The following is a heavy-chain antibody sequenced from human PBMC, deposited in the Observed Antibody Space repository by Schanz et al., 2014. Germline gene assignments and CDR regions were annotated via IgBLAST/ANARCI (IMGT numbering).Heavy chain of an antibody. CDR3: VRVSFADPRLYRGMDRDIDY. V-gene: IGHV3-21*01. CDR1: GFAFSSFA. Sequence: EVQLMESGGGLVKPGGSPRLSCVASGFAFSSFAMTWVRQAPGRGLEWVSSISTSGTYMYIADSLKGRLTISRDDAKKSMYLQMNNLRAEDTAVYYCVRVSFADPRLYRGMDRDIDYWGQGTLVTVSS. CDR2: ISTSGTYM. D-gene: IGHD5-18*01. J-gene: IGHJ4*02.